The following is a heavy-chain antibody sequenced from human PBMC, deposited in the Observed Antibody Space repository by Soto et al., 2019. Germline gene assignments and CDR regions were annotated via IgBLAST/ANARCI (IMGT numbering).Heavy chain of an antibody. D-gene: IGHD2-15*01. CDR1: GGSFSGNY. V-gene: IGHV4-34*01. CDR3: ARGHRDSAALRPARWFDP. CDR2: INHSGST. J-gene: IGHJ5*02. Sequence: SETLSLTCAVYGGSFSGNYWSWTRQPPGKGLEWIGEINHSGSTNYNPSLKSRVTISLDTSKNQFSLKLSSVTAADTAVYYCARGHRDSAALRPARWFDPCGQGNMVTVSS.